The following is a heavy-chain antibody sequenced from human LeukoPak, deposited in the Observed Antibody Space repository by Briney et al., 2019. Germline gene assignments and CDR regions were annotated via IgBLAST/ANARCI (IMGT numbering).Heavy chain of an antibody. J-gene: IGHJ4*02. CDR2: MNPNRGNT. CDR3: ARINVPPPVGSKELRYFDWQYYFDY. CDR1: GYTFTSYD. Sequence: ASVKVSCKASGYTFTSYDINWVRQAPGQGLEWMGWMNPNRGNTRYAQKFQGRVTMTRNTSISTAYMELSSLRSEDTAVYYCARINVPPPVGSKELRYFDWQYYFDYWGQGTLVTVSS. D-gene: IGHD3-9*01. V-gene: IGHV1-8*01.